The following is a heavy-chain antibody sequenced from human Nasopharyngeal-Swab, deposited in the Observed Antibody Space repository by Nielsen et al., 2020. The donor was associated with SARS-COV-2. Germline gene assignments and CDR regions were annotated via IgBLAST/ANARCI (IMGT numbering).Heavy chain of an antibody. J-gene: IGHJ4*02. CDR3: AWEEPALVGATFDY. D-gene: IGHD1-26*01. CDR1: GYTFTSYD. V-gene: IGHV1-69*04. Sequence: SVKVSCKASGYTFTSYDISWVRQAPGQGLEWMGRIIPILGIANYAQKFQGRVTITADKSTSTAYMELSSLRSEDTAVYYCAWEEPALVGATFDYWGQGTLVTVSS. CDR2: IIPILGIA.